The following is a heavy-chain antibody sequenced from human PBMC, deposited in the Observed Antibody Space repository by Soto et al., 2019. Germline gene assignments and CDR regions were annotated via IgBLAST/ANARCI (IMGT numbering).Heavy chain of an antibody. J-gene: IGHJ6*02. V-gene: IGHV1-69*13. Sequence: GASVKVSCKASGGTFSSYAISWVRQAPGQGLEWMGGIIPIFGTANYAQKFQGRVTITADESTSTAYMELSSLRSEDTAVYYCARDHYSVGPTWDYYYGMDVWGQGTTVTVSS. CDR2: IIPIFGTA. CDR3: ARDHYSVGPTWDYYYGMDV. CDR1: GGTFSSYA. D-gene: IGHD3-10*02.